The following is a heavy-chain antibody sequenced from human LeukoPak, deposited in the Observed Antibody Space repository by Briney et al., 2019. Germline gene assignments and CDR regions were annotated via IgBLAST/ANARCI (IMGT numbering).Heavy chain of an antibody. CDR3: ARQPDY. D-gene: IGHD1-14*01. J-gene: IGHJ4*02. CDR2: INSDGSRT. Sequence: GGSLRLSCAPSGLTFSNYWTHWASQPPGKGLVCVSHINSDGSRTNYAASVKGRFTISRDNAKNTLYLQMNSLRGEDTAVYYCARQPDYWGQGTLVTVSS. V-gene: IGHV3-74*01. CDR1: GLTFSNYW.